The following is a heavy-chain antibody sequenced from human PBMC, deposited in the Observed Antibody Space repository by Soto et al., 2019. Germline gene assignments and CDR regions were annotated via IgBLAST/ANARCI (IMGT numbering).Heavy chain of an antibody. J-gene: IGHJ4*02. D-gene: IGHD6-13*01. CDR3: ARGYYSKDLY. V-gene: IGHV4-39*01. CDR2: IYYSGST. Sequence: SETLSLTCTVSGGSISSSSYYWGWIRQPPGKGLEWIGSIYYSGSTYYNPSLKSRVTISVDTSKNQFSLKLSSVTAADTAVYYCARGYYSKDLYWGQGTLVTVSS. CDR1: GGSISSSSYY.